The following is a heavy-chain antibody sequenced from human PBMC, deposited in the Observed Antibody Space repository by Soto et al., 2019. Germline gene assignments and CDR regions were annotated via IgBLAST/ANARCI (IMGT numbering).Heavy chain of an antibody. J-gene: IGHJ5*02. Sequence: SETLSLTCTFSVDSIISSDFYCGWFRQPPGKGLEWIGSIFYLGSSYYNPSLKSRVTMSVDTSKNQFSLRLRSVTAADTALYFCARHSLAIRQNNWFDPWGQGIMVTVS. D-gene: IGHD3-3*02. V-gene: IGHV4-39*01. CDR1: VDSIISSDFY. CDR2: IFYLGSS. CDR3: ARHSLAIRQNNWFDP.